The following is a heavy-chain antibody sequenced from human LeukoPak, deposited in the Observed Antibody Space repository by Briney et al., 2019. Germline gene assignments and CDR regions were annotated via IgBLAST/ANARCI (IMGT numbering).Heavy chain of an antibody. V-gene: IGHV1-46*01. J-gene: IGHJ4*02. CDR1: GYTFTINH. D-gene: IGHD3-16*01. Sequence: ASVKVSCKASGYTFTINHIHWVRQAPGQGLEWMGVINPSGDSTTYAQNFQGRVTMTRDTSTSTVYMELRSLRSEDTAIYYCAKLATSDTGETYWGQGTLVTVSS. CDR3: AKLATSDTGETY. CDR2: INPSGDST.